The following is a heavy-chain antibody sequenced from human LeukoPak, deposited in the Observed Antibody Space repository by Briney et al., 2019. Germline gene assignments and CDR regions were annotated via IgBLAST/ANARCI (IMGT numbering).Heavy chain of an antibody. Sequence: GGTLRLSCAASGFTFSSYGMSWVRQAPGKGLEWVSAISGSGGSTYYADSVKGRFTISRDNSKNTLYLQMNSLRAEDTAVYYCAKVRLSSGYYPVQPGFDYWGQGTLVTVSS. J-gene: IGHJ4*02. V-gene: IGHV3-23*01. CDR2: ISGSGGST. CDR3: AKVRLSSGYYPVQPGFDY. CDR1: GFTFSSYG. D-gene: IGHD3-22*01.